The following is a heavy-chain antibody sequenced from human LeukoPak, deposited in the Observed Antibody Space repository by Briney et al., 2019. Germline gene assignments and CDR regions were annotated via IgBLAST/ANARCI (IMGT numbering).Heavy chain of an antibody. V-gene: IGHV1-24*01. CDR3: AASLEWLLSLYF. D-gene: IGHD3-3*01. J-gene: IGHJ4*02. Sequence: ASVKVSCKVSVYTLTELSIRSVRQAPGKGGGWRGGFDPVEVETIYAQKLQGRVTTTAETTTETAYMDLSSASSEKTALCYSAASLEWLLSLYFWGKENLVTVSS. CDR2: FDPVEVET. CDR1: VYTLTELS.